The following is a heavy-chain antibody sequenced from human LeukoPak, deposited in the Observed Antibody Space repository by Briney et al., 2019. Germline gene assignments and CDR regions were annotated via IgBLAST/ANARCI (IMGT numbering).Heavy chain of an antibody. CDR3: ARDGGYCSSTSCALYYYYYYMDV. Sequence: PGGSLRLSCAASGFTFSSYAMHWVRQAPGKGLEWVAVISYDGSNKYYAESVKGRFTISRDNSKNTLYLQKNSLRAEDTAVYYCARDGGYCSSTSCALYYYYYYMDVWGKGTTVTVSS. CDR2: ISYDGSNK. J-gene: IGHJ6*03. CDR1: GFTFSSYA. V-gene: IGHV3-30-3*01. D-gene: IGHD2-2*01.